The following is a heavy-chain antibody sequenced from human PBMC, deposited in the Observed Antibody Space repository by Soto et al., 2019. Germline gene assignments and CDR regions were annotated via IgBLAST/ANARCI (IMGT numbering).Heavy chain of an antibody. CDR2: ISFNGGDT. CDR1: GFPFSRFA. Sequence: GGSLRLSCSASGFPFSRFAIHWVRQAPGKGLVYVSGISFNGGDTYYADSVKGRFSISRDNSKNTVYLQMSSLRAEDTAVYYCVKDGAVTFSGWFFDYWGQGTPVTVSS. V-gene: IGHV3-64D*06. CDR3: VKDGAVTFSGWFFDY. J-gene: IGHJ4*02. D-gene: IGHD4-4*01.